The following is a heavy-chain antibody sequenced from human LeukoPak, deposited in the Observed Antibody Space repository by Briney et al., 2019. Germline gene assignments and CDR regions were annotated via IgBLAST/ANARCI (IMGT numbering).Heavy chain of an antibody. CDR3: AKETSDSSGYYYGSWFDP. V-gene: IGHV3-23*01. J-gene: IGHJ5*02. Sequence: HPGGSLRLSCAASGFTFSSYAMSWVRQAPGKGLEWVSAISGSGGSTYYADSVKGRFTISRDNSKNTLYLQMNSLRAEDTAVYYCAKETSDSSGYYYGSWFDPWGQGTLVTVSS. D-gene: IGHD3-22*01. CDR1: GFTFSSYA. CDR2: ISGSGGST.